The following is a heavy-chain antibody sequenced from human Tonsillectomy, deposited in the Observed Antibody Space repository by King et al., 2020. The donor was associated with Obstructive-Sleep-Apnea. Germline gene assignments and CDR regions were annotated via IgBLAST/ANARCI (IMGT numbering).Heavy chain of an antibody. CDR2: IDWDEVK. Sequence: TLKESGPALVNPTQTLTLTCTFSGFSLTTSGMCVSWIRQPPGKALEWLARIDWDEVKYYSTSLKTRLTISKDTSKNQVVLSMTNMDPVDTATYYCARIYVDTASFDYWGQGTLVTVSS. CDR3: ARIYVDTASFDY. J-gene: IGHJ4*02. CDR1: GFSLTTSGMC. V-gene: IGHV2-70*11. D-gene: IGHD5-18*01.